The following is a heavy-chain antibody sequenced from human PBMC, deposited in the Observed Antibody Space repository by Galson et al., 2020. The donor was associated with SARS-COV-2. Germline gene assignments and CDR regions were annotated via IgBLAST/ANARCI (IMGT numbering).Heavy chain of an antibody. Sequence: SETLSLTCAVSGTSISSGSYSCNFIRHPPGKGLECIGYISHSGGTYYNPSLKSRATISGDRSKNQFPLRLSSVTAADTAVYYCARLSYGECATEACDMWGPGTRVTV. CDR1: GTSISSGSYS. V-gene: IGHV4-30-2*01. CDR2: ISHSGGT. D-gene: IGHD4-17*01. CDR3: ARLSYGECATEACDM. J-gene: IGHJ3*02.